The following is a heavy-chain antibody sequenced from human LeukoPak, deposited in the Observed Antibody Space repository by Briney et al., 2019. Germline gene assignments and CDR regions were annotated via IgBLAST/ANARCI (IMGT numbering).Heavy chain of an antibody. Sequence: GGSLRLSCAASGSTFSSYWMSWVRQAPGKGLEWVANIKQDGSEKYYVDSVKGRFTISRDNAKNSLYLQMNSLRAEDTAVYYCAREYSYGWYDAFDIWGQGTMVTVSS. CDR3: AREYSYGWYDAFDI. CDR2: IKQDGSEK. CDR1: GSTFSSYW. J-gene: IGHJ3*02. D-gene: IGHD5-18*01. V-gene: IGHV3-7*01.